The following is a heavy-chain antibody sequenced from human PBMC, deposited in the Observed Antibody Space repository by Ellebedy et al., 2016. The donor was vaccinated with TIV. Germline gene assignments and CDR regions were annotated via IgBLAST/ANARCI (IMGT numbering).Heavy chain of an antibody. Sequence: GESLKISCAASGFTVSSNYMNWVRQAPGKGLEWVGRIKSKTDGGTTDYAAPVKGRFTISRDDSKNTLYLQMNSLKTEDTAVYYCTAVVDYWGQGTLVTVSS. D-gene: IGHD2-21*01. J-gene: IGHJ4*02. V-gene: IGHV3-15*07. CDR2: IKSKTDGGTT. CDR1: GFTVSSNY. CDR3: TAVVDY.